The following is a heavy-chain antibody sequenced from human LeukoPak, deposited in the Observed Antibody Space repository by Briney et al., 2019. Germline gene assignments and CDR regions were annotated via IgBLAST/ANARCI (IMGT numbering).Heavy chain of an antibody. J-gene: IGHJ6*02. CDR1: GFTFSSYW. CDR3: ARVEYSPLVYYYGMDV. D-gene: IGHD6-6*01. CDR2: IKQDGSEK. Sequence: GGSLRLSCAASGFTFSSYWMSWVRQAPGKGLEWVANIKQDGSEKYYVDSVKGRFTISRDNAKNSLYLQMNSLRAEDTAVYYCARVEYSPLVYYYGMDVWAKGPRSPSP. V-gene: IGHV3-7*01.